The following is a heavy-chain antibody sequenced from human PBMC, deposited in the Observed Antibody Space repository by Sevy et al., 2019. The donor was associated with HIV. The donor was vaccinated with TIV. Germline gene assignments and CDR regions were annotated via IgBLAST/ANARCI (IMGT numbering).Heavy chain of an antibody. Sequence: GGSLRLSCAASGFSISGYGMHWVRQAPGKGLEWVAVIWYDGSNKEYADSVKGRFTISIANSKNTLYLQMNSLRAEDTAEYYCSSYDIRVAGIGYYFHSWGQGTLVTVSS. D-gene: IGHD6-19*01. CDR2: IWYDGSNK. CDR1: GFSISGYG. CDR3: SSYDIRVAGIGYYFHS. V-gene: IGHV3-33*08. J-gene: IGHJ4*02.